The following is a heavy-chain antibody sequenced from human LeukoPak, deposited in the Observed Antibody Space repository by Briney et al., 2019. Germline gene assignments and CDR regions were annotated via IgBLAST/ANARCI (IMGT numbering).Heavy chain of an antibody. CDR1: GFTFSSDA. CDR2: ISGSGDRK. Sequence: PGGSLRLSCEASGFTFSSDAMSGGRQAPGKGLEWFSVISGSGDRKYYADSVEGRCTISRDNSKHALSLQMNRLRAEDTAVYYCARVGYSGYDYDYWGQGTLVTVSS. CDR3: ARVGYSGYDYDY. V-gene: IGHV3-23*01. D-gene: IGHD5-12*01. J-gene: IGHJ4*02.